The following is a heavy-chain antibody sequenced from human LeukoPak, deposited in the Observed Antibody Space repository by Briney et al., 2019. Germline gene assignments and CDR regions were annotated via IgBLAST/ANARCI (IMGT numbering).Heavy chain of an antibody. Sequence: GGSLRLSCAASGFTFSSYWMHWVRQAPGKGRVWVSRINSDGSTTNYADSVKGRFTISRDNAENTLYLQMNSLRVEDTAVYYCTRRVSATRWFDPWGQGTLVTVSS. V-gene: IGHV3-74*01. CDR1: GFTFSSYW. D-gene: IGHD2-15*01. CDR2: INSDGSTT. CDR3: TRRVSATRWFDP. J-gene: IGHJ5*02.